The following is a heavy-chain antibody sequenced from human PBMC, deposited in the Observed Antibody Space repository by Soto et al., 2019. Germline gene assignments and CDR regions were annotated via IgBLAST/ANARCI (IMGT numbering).Heavy chain of an antibody. J-gene: IGHJ4*02. CDR2: ISYDGSNK. CDR1: GFTFSSYG. V-gene: IGHV3-30*18. Sequence: QVQLVESGGGVVQPGRSLRLSCAASGFTFSSYGMHWVRQAPGKGLEWVAVISYDGSNKYYADSVKGRFTISRDNSKNTLYPQMKRLGAEDTAVYYCAKDLRVAARRWHQAGDYWGQGTLVPVSS. D-gene: IGHD6-6*01. CDR3: AKDLRVAARRWHQAGDY.